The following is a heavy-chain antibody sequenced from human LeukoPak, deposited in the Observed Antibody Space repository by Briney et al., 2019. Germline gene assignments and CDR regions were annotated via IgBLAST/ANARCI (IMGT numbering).Heavy chain of an antibody. CDR2: ISGSGGST. CDR1: GFTFSSYA. D-gene: IGHD3-9*01. CDR3: ARDPILTGYYSYFDY. V-gene: IGHV3-23*01. J-gene: IGHJ4*02. Sequence: PGGSLRLSCAASGFTFSSYAMSWVRQAPGKGLEWVSAISGSGGSTYYADSVKGRFTISRDNAKNTLYLQMNSLRAEDTAVYYCARDPILTGYYSYFDYWGQGTLVTVSS.